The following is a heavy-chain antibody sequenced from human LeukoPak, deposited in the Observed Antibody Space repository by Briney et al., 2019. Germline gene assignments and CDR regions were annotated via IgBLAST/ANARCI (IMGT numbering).Heavy chain of an antibody. J-gene: IGHJ2*01. CDR1: GFTFSSYA. D-gene: IGHD2/OR15-2a*01. CDR3: ARDRSMSGWYIDL. V-gene: IGHV3-33*08. Sequence: PGGSLRLSCAASGFTFSSYAMHWVRQAPGKGLEWVAVIWYDGSNKYYPDSVQGRFTISRDNSKNTLYLQVNSLRAEDTAVYYCARDRSMSGWYIDLWGRGTLVTVSS. CDR2: IWYDGSNK.